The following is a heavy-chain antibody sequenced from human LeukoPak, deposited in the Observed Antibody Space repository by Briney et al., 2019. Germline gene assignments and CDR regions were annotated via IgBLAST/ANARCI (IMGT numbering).Heavy chain of an antibody. Sequence: SVKVSCKASGGTFSSYAISWVRQAPGQGLEWMGGIIPIFGTANYAQKFQERVTITRDMSTSTAYMELSSLRSEDTAVYYCAADHGDYDAFDIWGQGTMVTVSS. V-gene: IGHV1-69*05. CDR3: AADHGDYDAFDI. J-gene: IGHJ3*02. CDR1: GGTFSSYA. D-gene: IGHD4-17*01. CDR2: IIPIFGTA.